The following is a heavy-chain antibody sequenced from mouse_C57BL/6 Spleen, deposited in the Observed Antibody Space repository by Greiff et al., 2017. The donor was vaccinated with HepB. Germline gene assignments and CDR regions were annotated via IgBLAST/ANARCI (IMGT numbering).Heavy chain of an antibody. V-gene: IGHV1-66*01. J-gene: IGHJ2*01. D-gene: IGHD3-2*02. Sequence: QVQLQQSGPELVKPGASVKISCKASGYSFTSYYIHWVKQRPGQGLEWIGWIYPGSGNTKYNEKFKGKATLTADTSSSTAYMQLSGLTSEDSAVYYCAREAQATYYFDYWGQGTTLTVSS. CDR2: IYPGSGNT. CDR3: AREAQATYYFDY. CDR1: GYSFTSYY.